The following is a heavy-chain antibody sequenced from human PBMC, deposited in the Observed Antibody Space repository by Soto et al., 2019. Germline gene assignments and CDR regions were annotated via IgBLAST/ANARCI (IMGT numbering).Heavy chain of an antibody. Sequence: SLRLSCAASGFTFISYSMSWVLQAPGKGLEWVSASSGSGGSTYYADSVKGRFTISRDNSKNTLYLQMNSRRAEDTAVYYCAKDRYNWNYFYYWGQGTLVTVSS. CDR1: GFTFISYS. V-gene: IGHV3-23*01. D-gene: IGHD1-20*01. CDR3: AKDRYNWNYFYY. J-gene: IGHJ4*02. CDR2: SSGSGGST.